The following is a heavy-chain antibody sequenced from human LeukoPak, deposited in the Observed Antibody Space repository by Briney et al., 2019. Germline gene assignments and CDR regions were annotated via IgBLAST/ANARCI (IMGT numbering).Heavy chain of an antibody. CDR1: GGSISSGGYY. Sequence: SETLSLTCTVSGGSISSGGYYWSWIRQPPGKGLEWIGYIYHSGSTYYNPSLKSRVTISVDRSKNQFSLKLSSVTAADTAVYYCASSYSGYDYYFDYWGQGTLVTVSS. J-gene: IGHJ4*02. V-gene: IGHV4-30-2*01. CDR2: IYHSGST. CDR3: ASSYSGYDYYFDY. D-gene: IGHD5-12*01.